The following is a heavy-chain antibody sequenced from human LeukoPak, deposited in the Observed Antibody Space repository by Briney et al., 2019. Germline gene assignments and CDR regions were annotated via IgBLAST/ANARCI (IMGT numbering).Heavy chain of an antibody. Sequence: TSETLSLTCSFSGDSISTYYWSWIRQSPGKGLERIGHIYSSGNTDYNSSLKSRVTISVDTSKSQFSLRLSSVTATDTAVYYCARLRWQLVGPYFDYWGQGILVTVSS. CDR1: GDSISTYY. CDR2: IYSSGNT. V-gene: IGHV4-59*01. D-gene: IGHD1-26*01. J-gene: IGHJ4*02. CDR3: ARLRWQLVGPYFDY.